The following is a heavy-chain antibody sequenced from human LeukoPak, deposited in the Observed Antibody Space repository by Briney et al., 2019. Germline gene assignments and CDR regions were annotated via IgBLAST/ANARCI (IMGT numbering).Heavy chain of an antibody. CDR3: ARALTNYYDSSGYPTLIDY. CDR2: IYPGDSDT. J-gene: IGHJ4*02. CDR1: GYSFTSFW. D-gene: IGHD3-22*01. Sequence: PGESLRISCKGSGYSFTSFWIGWVRQMPGKGLEWMGIIYPGDSDTRYSPSFQGQVTISADKSISTAYLQWSSLKASDTAMYYCARALTNYYDSSGYPTLIDYWGQGTLVTVSS. V-gene: IGHV5-51*01.